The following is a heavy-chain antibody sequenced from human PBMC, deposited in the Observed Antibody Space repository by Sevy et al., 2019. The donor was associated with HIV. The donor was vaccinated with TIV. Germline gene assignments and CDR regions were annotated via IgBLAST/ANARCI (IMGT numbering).Heavy chain of an antibody. D-gene: IGHD3-22*01. Sequence: GGSLRLSCAASGFTVSSYAMTWVRQAPGKGLEWVSGISGSGYSTYDADSVKGPFTISRDNSKKPLYLQMNSLRAEDTDVYYCAKEGGGYNYDSSGLFDYWGQGTLVTVSS. CDR3: AKEGGGYNYDSSGLFDY. CDR1: GFTVSSYA. CDR2: ISGSGYST. V-gene: IGHV3-23*01. J-gene: IGHJ4*02.